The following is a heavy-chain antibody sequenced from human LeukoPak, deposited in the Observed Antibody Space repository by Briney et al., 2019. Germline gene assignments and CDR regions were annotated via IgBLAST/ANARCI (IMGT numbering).Heavy chain of an antibody. Sequence: ASVKVSCKASGYTFAGSGISWVRQAPGQGLEWMGWINTDDGNTDYAQRLQGRVTMTTDASTSTAHMELRSLRSDDTALYYCARGGVSSYVDYWGQGTLVTVSS. CDR2: INTDDGNT. CDR3: ARGGVSSYVDY. V-gene: IGHV1-18*01. J-gene: IGHJ4*02. D-gene: IGHD3-16*01. CDR1: GYTFAGSG.